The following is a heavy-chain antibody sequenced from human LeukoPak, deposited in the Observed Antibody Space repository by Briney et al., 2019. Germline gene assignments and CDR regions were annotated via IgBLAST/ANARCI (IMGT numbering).Heavy chain of an antibody. Sequence: GGSLRLSCAASGFTFSSYEMNWVRQAPGKGLEWVSYISSSGSTIYYADSVKGRFTISRDNAKNSLYLQMNSLRAEDTAVYYCARVVLWGSFIDYWGQGTLVTVSS. CDR2: ISSSGSTI. D-gene: IGHD3-16*01. J-gene: IGHJ4*02. CDR1: GFTFSSYE. V-gene: IGHV3-48*03. CDR3: ARVVLWGSFIDY.